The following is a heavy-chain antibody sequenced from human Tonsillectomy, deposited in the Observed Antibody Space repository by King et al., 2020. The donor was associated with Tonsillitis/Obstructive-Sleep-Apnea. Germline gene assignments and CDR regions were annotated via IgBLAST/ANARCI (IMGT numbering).Heavy chain of an antibody. D-gene: IGHD3-3*01. CDR1: GFTFSSYA. CDR2: ISYDGGKK. J-gene: IGHJ4*02. CDR3: ARDGVGTGYDLWSGYYRH. Sequence: HVQLVESGGGVVQPGRSPRLSCAASGFTFSSYAMNWVRQAPGKGLEWVAVISYDGGKKYYADSVKGRFTISRDNFKKTLYLQMNSLRVEDTAVYYCARDGVGTGYDLWSGYYRHWGQGTLVTVSS. V-gene: IGHV3-30*04.